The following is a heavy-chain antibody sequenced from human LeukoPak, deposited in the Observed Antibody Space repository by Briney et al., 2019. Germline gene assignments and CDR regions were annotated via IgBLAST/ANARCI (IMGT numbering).Heavy chain of an antibody. Sequence: PGGSLRLSCAASGFTFDDYAMHWVRQAPGKGLEWVSGISWNSGSIGYADSVKGRFTISRDNAKNSLYLQMNSLRAEDTALYYCAKGPYGQYYYYYGMDVWGQGTTVTVSS. V-gene: IGHV3-9*01. CDR3: AKGPYGQYYYYYGMDV. J-gene: IGHJ6*02. CDR2: ISWNSGSI. CDR1: GFTFDDYA. D-gene: IGHD4-17*01.